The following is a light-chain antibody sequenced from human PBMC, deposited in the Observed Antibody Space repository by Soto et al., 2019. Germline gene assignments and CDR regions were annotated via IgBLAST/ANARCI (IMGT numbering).Light chain of an antibody. CDR3: QSYDSSMSGWV. CDR1: SSNIGAGYD. J-gene: IGLJ3*02. Sequence: QSALTQPPSVSGAPGQRVTISCTGSSSNIGAGYDVYWYQHFPGTAPKPLISIRPSGVPDRFSGSKSGTSASLAITGLQAEDEAVYYCQSYDSSMSGWVFGGGTKVTVL. V-gene: IGLV1-40*01. CDR2: S.